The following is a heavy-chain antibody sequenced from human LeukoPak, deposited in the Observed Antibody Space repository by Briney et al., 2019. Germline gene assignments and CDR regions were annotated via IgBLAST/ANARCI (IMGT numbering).Heavy chain of an antibody. D-gene: IGHD6-13*01. CDR1: GGSISTYY. J-gene: IGHJ4*02. CDR3: AGGVYIAAAQYGF. V-gene: IGHV4-59*01. Sequence: SETLSLTCTVSGGSISTYYWNWIRQPPGKGLEWIGYIYYSGATNYNSSLKSRVTISADTSKNQFSLKLSSVTAADTAVYYCAGGVYIAAAQYGFWGQGTLVTVSS. CDR2: IYYSGAT.